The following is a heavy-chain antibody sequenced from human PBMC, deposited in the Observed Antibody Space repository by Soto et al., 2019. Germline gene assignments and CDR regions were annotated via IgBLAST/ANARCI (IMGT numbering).Heavy chain of an antibody. D-gene: IGHD5-12*01. V-gene: IGHV3-30-3*01. CDR1: GFSFSSYA. CDR2: ISSDGNNN. J-gene: IGHJ4*02. Sequence: GGSLRLSCAASGFSFSSYAMHWVRQAPGKGLQWVAIISSDGNNNYYSDSVKGRFTISRDNSKNTLYLQMSSLRTEDTAHYYCARDYGKIAVATRGGPEPDCWFDYWGEGTLVTVSS. CDR3: ARDYGKIAVATRGGPEPDCWFDY.